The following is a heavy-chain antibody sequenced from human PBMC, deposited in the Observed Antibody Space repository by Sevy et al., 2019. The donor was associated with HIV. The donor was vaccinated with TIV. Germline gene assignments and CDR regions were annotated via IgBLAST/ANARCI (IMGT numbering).Heavy chain of an antibody. V-gene: IGHV4-59*13. CDR3: ARGGGSGSYRLINWFDP. D-gene: IGHD3-10*01. CDR1: GGSISSYY. Sequence: SETLSLTRTVSGGSISSYYWSWIRQPPGKGLEWIGYIYYSGSTNYNPSLKSRVTISVDTSKNQFSLKLSSVTAADTAVYYCARGGGSGSYRLINWFDPWGQGTLVTVSS. CDR2: IYYSGST. J-gene: IGHJ5*02.